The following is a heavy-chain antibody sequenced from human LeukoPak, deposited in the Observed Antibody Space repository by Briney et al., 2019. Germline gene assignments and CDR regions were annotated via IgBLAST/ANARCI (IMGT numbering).Heavy chain of an antibody. CDR3: AKGGKWDVTPFDY. CDR2: ISGGGGST. V-gene: IGHV3-23*01. Sequence: GGSLRLSCAASGFTFTSYPMNWVRQAPGKGLEWVSTISGGGGSTYYADSVKGRFTISRDNSKNTLYLQVNSLRAEDTAVYYCAKGGKWDVTPFDYWGQGTLVTVSS. D-gene: IGHD1-26*01. J-gene: IGHJ4*02. CDR1: GFTFTSYP.